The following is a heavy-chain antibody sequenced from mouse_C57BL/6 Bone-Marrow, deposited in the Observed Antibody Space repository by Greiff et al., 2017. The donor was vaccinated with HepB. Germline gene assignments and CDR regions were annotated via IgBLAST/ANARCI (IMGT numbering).Heavy chain of an antibody. CDR1: GYTFTSYG. CDR2: IYPRSGNT. J-gene: IGHJ1*03. D-gene: IGHD1-1*01. CDR3: ARSPYYYGTHV. Sequence: QVHVKQSGAELARPGASVKLSCKASGYTFTSYGISWVKQRTGQGLEWIGEIYPRSGNTYYNEKFKGKATLTADKSSSTAYMELRSLTSEDSAVYFCARSPYYYGTHVWGTGTTVTVSS. V-gene: IGHV1-81*01.